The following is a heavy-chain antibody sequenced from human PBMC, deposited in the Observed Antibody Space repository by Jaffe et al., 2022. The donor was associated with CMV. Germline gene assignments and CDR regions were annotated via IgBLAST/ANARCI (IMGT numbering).Heavy chain of an antibody. Sequence: QLQVQESGPGLVKPSETLSLTCTVSGGSISRSYYYWGWIRQTPGKGLEWIGSIYYSGSTYYNPSLKSRVTMSVDTSKNQFSLKMSSVTAADTAVYYCARQGVTTFSRFDYWGQGTLVTVSS. D-gene: IGHD2-21*02. CDR2: IYYSGST. CDR3: ARQGVTTFSRFDY. CDR1: GGSISRSYYY. V-gene: IGHV4-39*01. J-gene: IGHJ4*02.